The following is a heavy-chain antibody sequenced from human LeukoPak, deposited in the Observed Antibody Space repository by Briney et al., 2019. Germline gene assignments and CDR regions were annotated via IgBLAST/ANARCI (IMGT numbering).Heavy chain of an antibody. D-gene: IGHD6-6*01. V-gene: IGHV3-48*04. CDR1: GFIFGTYS. Sequence: GGSLRLSCAASGFIFGTYSMNWVRQAPGKGLEWVSYISSSGSTIYYADSVKGRFTISRDNAKNSLYLQMNSLRAEDTAVYYCARDLSIAARPDMYYFDYWGQGTLVTVSS. CDR3: ARDLSIAARPDMYYFDY. J-gene: IGHJ4*02. CDR2: ISSSGSTI.